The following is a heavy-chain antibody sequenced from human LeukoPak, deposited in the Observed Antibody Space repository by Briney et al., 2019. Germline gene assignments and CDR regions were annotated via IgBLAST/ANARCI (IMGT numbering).Heavy chain of an antibody. CDR2: IYYSGST. CDR1: GGSISSGYYY. D-gene: IGHD6-25*01. V-gene: IGHV4-30-4*01. Sequence: SETLSLTCTVSGGSISSGYYYWSWIRQPPGKGLEWIGYIYYSGSTYYNPSLKSRVTISVDTSKNQFSLKLSSVTAADTAVYYCARDLGSPEAFDIWGQGTMVTVSS. J-gene: IGHJ3*02. CDR3: ARDLGSPEAFDI.